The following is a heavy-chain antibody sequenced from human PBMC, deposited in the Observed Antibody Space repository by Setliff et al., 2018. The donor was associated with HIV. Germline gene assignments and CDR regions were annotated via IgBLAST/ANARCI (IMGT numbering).Heavy chain of an antibody. Sequence: GESLKISCKGSGYSFTNYWIGWVRQMPGKGLEWMGIIYPGDSDTRYSPSFRGQVTISVDKSINTAYLQWSSLKASDTAMYYCATVFYYNSESYSLDYWGQGMLVTVSS. D-gene: IGHD3-10*01. CDR2: IYPGDSDT. CDR1: GYSFTNYW. J-gene: IGHJ4*02. CDR3: ATVFYYNSESYSLDY. V-gene: IGHV5-51*01.